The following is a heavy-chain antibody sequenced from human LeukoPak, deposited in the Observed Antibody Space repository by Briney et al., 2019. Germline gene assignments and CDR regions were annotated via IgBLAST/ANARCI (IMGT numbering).Heavy chain of an antibody. CDR2: ISGSGGST. Sequence: GGSLRLSCAASGFTFSICAMSWVRQAPGKGLEWVSAISGSGGSTYYADSVKGRFTISRDNSKNTLYLQMNSLRAEDTAVYYCAELGITMIGGVWGKGTTVTISS. V-gene: IGHV3-23*01. CDR3: AELGITMIGGV. CDR1: GFTFSICA. J-gene: IGHJ6*04. D-gene: IGHD3-10*02.